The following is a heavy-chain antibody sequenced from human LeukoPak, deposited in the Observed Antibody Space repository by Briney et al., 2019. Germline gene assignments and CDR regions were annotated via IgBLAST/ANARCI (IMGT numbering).Heavy chain of an antibody. CDR1: GFTFSIYE. CDR3: ARRYCSSTSCFSYYYYYYMDV. CDR2: ISSGGDTT. Sequence: GGSLRLSCAVSGFTFSIYEMNWVRQAPGKGLECISYISSGGDTTYYADSVKGRFTISRDNAENSLYLQMNSLRAEDTAVYYCARRYCSSTSCFSYYYYYYMDVWGKGTTVTVSS. J-gene: IGHJ6*03. V-gene: IGHV3-48*03. D-gene: IGHD2-2*01.